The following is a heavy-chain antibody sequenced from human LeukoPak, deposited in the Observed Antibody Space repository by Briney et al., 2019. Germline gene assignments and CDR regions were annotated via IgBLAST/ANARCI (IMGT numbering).Heavy chain of an antibody. D-gene: IGHD2-2*01. CDR2: IYTSGST. CDR3: ARGGWPSCRNDWFDP. CDR1: GGSISSGSYY. J-gene: IGHJ5*02. V-gene: IGHV4-61*02. Sequence: SQTLSLTCTVSGGSISSGSYYWSCVRQPAGKGLEWIGRIYTSGSTNYNPSLNSRVTISVDTSNNHVAQTLSWGTAAVTSVYYCARGGWPSCRNDWFDPWGQGTLVTVSS.